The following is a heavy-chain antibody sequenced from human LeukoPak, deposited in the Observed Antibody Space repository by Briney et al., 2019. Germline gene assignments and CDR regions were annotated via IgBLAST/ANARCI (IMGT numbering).Heavy chain of an antibody. V-gene: IGHV3-11*04. D-gene: IGHD3-3*01. CDR3: ASWRDPELPFGVAGSDAFDI. CDR1: GFTFSDYY. Sequence: GGSLRLSCAASGFTFSDYYMSWIRQAPGKGLEWVSYISSSGSTIYYADSVKGRFTISRDNAKNSLYLQMNSLRAEDTAVYYCASWRDPELPFGVAGSDAFDIWGQGTMVTVSS. J-gene: IGHJ3*02. CDR2: ISSSGSTI.